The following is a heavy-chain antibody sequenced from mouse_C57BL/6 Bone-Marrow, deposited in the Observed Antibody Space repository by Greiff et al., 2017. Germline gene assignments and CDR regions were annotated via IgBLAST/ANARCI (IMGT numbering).Heavy chain of an antibody. V-gene: IGHV1-9*01. CDR1: GYTFTGYW. J-gene: IGHJ2*01. CDR2: ILPGSGST. CDR3: ARHPSTTVVARDY. D-gene: IGHD1-1*01. Sequence: QVQLQQSGAELMKPGASVKLSCKATGYTFTGYWIEWVKQRPGHGLEWIGEILPGSGSTNYNEKFKGKATFTPDTSSNTAYMQLSRLTPEDSAIYYCARHPSTTVVARDYWGQGTTLTVSS.